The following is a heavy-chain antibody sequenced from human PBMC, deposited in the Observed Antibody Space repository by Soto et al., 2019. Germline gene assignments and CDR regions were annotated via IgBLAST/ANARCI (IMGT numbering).Heavy chain of an antibody. J-gene: IGHJ4*02. Sequence: PSETLSLTCAVYGGSFSGYYWSWIRQPPGKGLEWIGEINHSGSTNYNPSLKSRVTISVDTSKNQFSLKLSSVTAADTAVYYCARGWSITMVRGRDYWGQGTLVTVS. CDR2: INHSGST. CDR1: GGSFSGYY. D-gene: IGHD3-10*01. V-gene: IGHV4-34*01. CDR3: ARGWSITMVRGRDY.